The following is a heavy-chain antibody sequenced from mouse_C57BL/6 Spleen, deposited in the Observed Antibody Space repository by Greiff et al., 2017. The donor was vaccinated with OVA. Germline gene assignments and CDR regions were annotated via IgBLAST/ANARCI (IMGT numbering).Heavy chain of an antibody. V-gene: IGHV1-53*01. CDR1: GYTFTSYW. J-gene: IGHJ2*01. CDR2: INPSNGGT. Sequence: QVQLQQSGAELVKPGASVKLSCKASGYTFTSYWMHWVKQRPGQGLEWIGNINPSNGGTNYNEKFKSKATLTVDKSSSTAYMQLSSLTSEDSAVYYCARGDYGNYYFDYWGQGTTLTVSS. D-gene: IGHD2-1*01. CDR3: ARGDYGNYYFDY.